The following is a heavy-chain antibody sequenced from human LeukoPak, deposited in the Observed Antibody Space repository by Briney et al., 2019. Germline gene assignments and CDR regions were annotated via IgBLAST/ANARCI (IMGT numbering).Heavy chain of an antibody. CDR1: GGTVNSYG. J-gene: IGHJ5*01. CDR2: IIPISGTT. D-gene: IGHD2-2*01. CDR3: ARTAFHCSRSGCYHNWFDS. Sequence: ASVKVSCKASGGTVNSYGFSWVRQAPGQGLEWMGGIIPISGTTNYAQSFQGRVTATADESTSTAYMELNSLTSEDTAMYYCARTAFHCSRSGCYHNWFDSWGQGTLVTVSS. V-gene: IGHV1-69*01.